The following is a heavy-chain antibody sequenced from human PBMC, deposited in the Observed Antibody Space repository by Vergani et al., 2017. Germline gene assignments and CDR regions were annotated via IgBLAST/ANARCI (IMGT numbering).Heavy chain of an antibody. CDR2: IYTSGSN. V-gene: IGHV4-61*02. CDR3: ARELGFGEAYYYGMDV. CDR1: GGSISSGSYY. D-gene: IGHD3-10*01. Sequence: QVQLQESGPGLVKPSQTLSLTCTVSGGSISSGSYYWSWIRQPAGKGLEWIGRIYTSGSNNYNPSLKSRVTISVDTSKNQFSLKLSSVTAADTAVYYCARELGFGEAYYYGMDVWGQGTTVTVSS. J-gene: IGHJ6*02.